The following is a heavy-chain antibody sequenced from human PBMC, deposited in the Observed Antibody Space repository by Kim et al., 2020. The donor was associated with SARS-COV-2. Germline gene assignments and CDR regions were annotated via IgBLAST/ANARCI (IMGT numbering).Heavy chain of an antibody. Sequence: SETLSLTCSVSGGSIRSGGKFWTWIRQHPAKGLAWIGYISYSGNSHYSPSLRSRVSISLQTSENQFSLELTSVTAADTAVYYCARGQPLDYWGQGILVTVSS. D-gene: IGHD2-2*01. CDR2: ISYSGNS. CDR3: ARGQPLDY. J-gene: IGHJ4*02. V-gene: IGHV4-31*03. CDR1: GGSIRSGGKF.